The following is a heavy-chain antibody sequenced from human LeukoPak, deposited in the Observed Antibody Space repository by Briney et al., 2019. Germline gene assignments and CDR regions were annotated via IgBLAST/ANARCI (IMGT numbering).Heavy chain of an antibody. CDR3: ARGSGYYLGNY. D-gene: IGHD3-22*01. CDR2: IYGGGST. J-gene: IGHJ4*02. CDR1: GFTVSSIH. V-gene: IGHV3-53*01. Sequence: PGGSLSLSYAASGFTVSSIHMSWVRQAPGKGLEWVSVIYGGGSTYYADSVKGRFTISRDNSKNTLYLQMSSLRAEDTAVYYCARGSGYYLGNYWGQGTLVTVSS.